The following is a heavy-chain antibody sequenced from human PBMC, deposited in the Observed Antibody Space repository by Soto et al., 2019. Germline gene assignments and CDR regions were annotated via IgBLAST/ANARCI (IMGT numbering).Heavy chain of an antibody. D-gene: IGHD5-18*01. J-gene: IGHJ4*02. CDR1: GGSISSSDYY. CDR3: ARGDSYGYFDY. CDR2: INYLGTT. V-gene: IGHV4-39*01. Sequence: PSETLSLTCTVSGGSISSSDYYWGWIRQPPGKGLEWIGSINYLGTTFSNPSLKSRIAISVDASKRQFSLKLSSVTAADTAMYYCARGDSYGYFDYWGQGTLVTV.